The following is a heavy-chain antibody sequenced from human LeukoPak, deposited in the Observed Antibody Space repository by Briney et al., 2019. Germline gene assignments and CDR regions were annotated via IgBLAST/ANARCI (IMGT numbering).Heavy chain of an antibody. D-gene: IGHD2-21*02. V-gene: IGHV1-69*05. CDR2: IIPIFGTA. CDR3: AREHHNDFVFDY. J-gene: IGHJ4*02. Sequence: SVKVSCKASGGTFSSYAISWVRQAPGQGLEWMGGIIPIFGTANYAQKFQGRVTITTDESTSTAYMELSSLRSEDTAVYYCAREHHNDFVFDYRGQGTLVTVSS. CDR1: GGTFSSYA.